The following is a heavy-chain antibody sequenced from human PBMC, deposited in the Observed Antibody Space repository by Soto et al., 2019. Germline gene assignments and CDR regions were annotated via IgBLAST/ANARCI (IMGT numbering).Heavy chain of an antibody. V-gene: IGHV3-74*01. J-gene: IGHJ4*02. D-gene: IGHD1-1*01. CDR3: ASGTTDSRYYFDC. Sequence: EVQLVESGGGLLQPGGSLRLSCTASGLTFSTHWMHWVRQVPGKGLVWVSRISPDGYSSSYTASVRGRFTVSRDNAKNTLYLQMTSLRADDTAVYYCASGTTDSRYYFDCWGQGTLVTVSS. CDR2: ISPDGYSS. CDR1: GLTFSTHW.